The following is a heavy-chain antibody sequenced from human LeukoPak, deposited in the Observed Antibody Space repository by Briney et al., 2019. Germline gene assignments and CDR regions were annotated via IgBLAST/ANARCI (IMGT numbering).Heavy chain of an antibody. J-gene: IGHJ4*02. V-gene: IGHV4-30-4*08. CDR3: ARGLGGYYDSSGYYEPRDY. CDR1: GGSFSGYY. CDR2: IYYSGST. Sequence: SETLSLTCAVYGGSFSGYYWSWIRQPPGKGLEWIGYIYYSGSTYYNPSLKSRVTISVDTSKNQFSLKLSSVTAADTAVYYCARGLGGYYDSSGYYEPRDYWGQGTLVTVSS. D-gene: IGHD3-22*01.